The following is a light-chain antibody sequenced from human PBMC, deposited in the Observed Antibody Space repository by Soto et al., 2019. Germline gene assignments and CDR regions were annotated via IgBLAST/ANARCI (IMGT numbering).Light chain of an antibody. CDR2: EVS. V-gene: IGLV2-14*01. CDR3: SSYNSSIIGYV. CDR1: SSDVGGYNY. J-gene: IGLJ1*01. Sequence: QSALTQPASVSGSPGQSITISCTGTSSDVGGYNYVSWYQQHPGKAPKLMIYEVSNRPSGVSNRFSGSKSGNSASLTISGLQAEDEADYYCSSYNSSIIGYVFGTGTKLTVL.